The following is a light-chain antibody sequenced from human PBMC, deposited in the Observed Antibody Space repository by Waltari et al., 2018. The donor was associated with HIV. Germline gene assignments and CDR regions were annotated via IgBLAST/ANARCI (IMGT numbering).Light chain of an antibody. CDR3: GAWDGGLSAGV. CDR1: SSNIGNNY. V-gene: IGLV1-51*01. CDR2: DNN. J-gene: IGLJ3*02. Sequence: QSVLTQPPSVSVAPGHSVTISCSGTSSNIGNNYVSWYQQVPGKTPKVVIYDNNTRPSGIPDRFSGSKSGTSATLAITGLQTGDEADYYCGAWDGGLSAGVFGGGTKLTVL.